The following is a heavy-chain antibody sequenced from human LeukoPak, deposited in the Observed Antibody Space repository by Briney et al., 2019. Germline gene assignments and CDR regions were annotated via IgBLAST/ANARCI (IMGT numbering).Heavy chain of an antibody. V-gene: IGHV3-74*01. CDR1: GFTLSSNW. J-gene: IGHJ4*02. CDR2: IDDVGSGT. Sequence: PGGSLRLSCAVSGFTLSSNWMHWVRQVPGKGLVWVSRIDDVGSGTSYADSVKGRFTISRDDAKNTVYLQMNSLRVDDTAVYFCASGNSFDYWGQGTLVTVSS. CDR3: ASGNSFDY.